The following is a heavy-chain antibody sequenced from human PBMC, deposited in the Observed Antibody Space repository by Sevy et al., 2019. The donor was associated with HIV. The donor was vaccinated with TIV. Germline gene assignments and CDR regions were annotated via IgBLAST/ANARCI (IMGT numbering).Heavy chain of an antibody. CDR1: GGSFSGYY. CDR3: AGAGDSGSFTAGMDV. CDR2: INHSGST. J-gene: IGHJ6*02. D-gene: IGHD1-26*01. Sequence: SETLSLTCAVYGGSFSGYYWSWIRQPPGKGLEWIGEINHSGSTNYNPSLKSRVTISVDTSKNQFSLKLSSVTAADTGVYYCAGAGDSGSFTAGMDVWGQGTTVTVSS. V-gene: IGHV4-34*01.